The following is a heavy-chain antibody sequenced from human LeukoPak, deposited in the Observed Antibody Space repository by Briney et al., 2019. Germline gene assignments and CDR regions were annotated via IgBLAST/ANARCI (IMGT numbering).Heavy chain of an antibody. D-gene: IGHD3-10*01. CDR1: GITFSSFG. J-gene: IGHJ4*02. V-gene: IGHV3-23*01. CDR3: AKGYYGSGKYYFDY. CDR2: ISGSSAST. Sequence: TGTSLRLSCAASGITFSSFGMHWVRQAPGKGLEWVSGISGSSASTYYADSVKGRFTISRDNSKNTLYLQMNSLRAEDTAVYYCAKGYYGSGKYYFDYWGQGTLVTVSS.